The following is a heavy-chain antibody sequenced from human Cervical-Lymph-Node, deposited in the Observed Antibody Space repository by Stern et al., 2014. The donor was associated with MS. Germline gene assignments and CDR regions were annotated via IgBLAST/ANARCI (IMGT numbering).Heavy chain of an antibody. Sequence: QVHLVESGAEVKKPGASVKVSCKSSGITVSSYAITWVRQAPGQGLEWMGRVTPVLGTANYAQKFQGRLSITADKSTNTAHMELSSLRSEETAVYYCAKESHDDYDFWSGYYSPYGLDVRGQGTTVTVSS. V-gene: IGHV1-69*09. D-gene: IGHD3-3*01. CDR1: GITVSSYA. CDR3: AKESHDDYDFWSGYYSPYGLDV. J-gene: IGHJ6*02. CDR2: VTPVLGTA.